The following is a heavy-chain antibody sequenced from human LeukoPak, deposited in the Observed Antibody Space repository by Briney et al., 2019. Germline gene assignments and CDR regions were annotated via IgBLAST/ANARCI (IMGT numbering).Heavy chain of an antibody. V-gene: IGHV4-59*01. CDR1: GGSISSYY. CDR2: IYYSGST. Sequence: SETLSLTCTVSGGSISSYYWSWIRQPPGKGLEWIGYIYYSGSTNYNPSLKSRVTISVDTSKNQFSLKLSSVTAADTAVYYCARVNYDSSGYGLLFDPWGQGTLVTVSS. D-gene: IGHD3-22*01. J-gene: IGHJ5*02. CDR3: ARVNYDSSGYGLLFDP.